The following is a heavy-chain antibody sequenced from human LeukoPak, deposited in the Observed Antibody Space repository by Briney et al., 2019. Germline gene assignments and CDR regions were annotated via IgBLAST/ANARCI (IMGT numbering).Heavy chain of an antibody. Sequence: KPSETLSLTCAVYGGSFSGYYWSWIRQPPGKGLEWIGEINHSGSTNYNPSLKSRVTISVETSKNQFSLKLSSVTAADTAVYYCARARPQTYYYDSSGYNWFDPWGQGTLVTVSS. CDR3: ARARPQTYYYDSSGYNWFDP. J-gene: IGHJ5*02. CDR1: GGSFSGYY. D-gene: IGHD3-22*01. V-gene: IGHV4-34*01. CDR2: INHSGST.